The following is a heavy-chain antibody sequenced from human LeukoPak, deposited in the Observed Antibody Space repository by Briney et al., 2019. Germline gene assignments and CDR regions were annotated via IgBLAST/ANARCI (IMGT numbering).Heavy chain of an antibody. CDR3: ARGADVDNFWSGFLGWFGP. V-gene: IGHV4-31*03. CDR1: GGSISSGGYY. J-gene: IGHJ5*02. CDR2: IYYSGST. Sequence: SQTLSLTCTVSGGSISSGGYYWSWIRQHPGKGLEWIGYIYYSGSTYYNPSLKSRVTISVDTSKNQFSLKLSSVTAADTAVYYCARGADVDNFWSGFLGWFGPWGQGTLVTVSS. D-gene: IGHD3-3*01.